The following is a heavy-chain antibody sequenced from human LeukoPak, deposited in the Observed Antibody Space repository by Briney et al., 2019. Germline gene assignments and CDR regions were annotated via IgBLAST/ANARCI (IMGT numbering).Heavy chain of an antibody. J-gene: IGHJ4*01. CDR3: ASQATTSGYVPFDY. V-gene: IGHV4-59*01. CDR2: ISYSGST. Sequence: PSETLSLTCTVSGASISSYYWSWIRQPPGKGLEWIGYISYSGSTKYNPSLKSRVTISVDTSTNQFSLKLSSVTAADTAVYYCASQATTSGYVPFDYWGHGTLVTVSS. D-gene: IGHD3-22*01. CDR1: GASISSYY.